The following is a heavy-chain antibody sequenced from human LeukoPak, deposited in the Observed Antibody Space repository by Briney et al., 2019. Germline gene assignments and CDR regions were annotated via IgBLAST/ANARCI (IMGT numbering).Heavy chain of an antibody. CDR3: ATTYTYQADYYESSGYYCLDY. Sequence: ASVKVSCKVSGYTLTELSMHWVRQAPGKGLEWMGGFDPEDGETIYAQKFQGRVTMTEDTSTDTAYMELSSLRSEDTAVYYCATTYTYQADYYESSGYYCLDYWGQGTLVTVSS. CDR1: GYTLTELS. V-gene: IGHV1-24*01. J-gene: IGHJ4*02. CDR2: FDPEDGET. D-gene: IGHD3-22*01.